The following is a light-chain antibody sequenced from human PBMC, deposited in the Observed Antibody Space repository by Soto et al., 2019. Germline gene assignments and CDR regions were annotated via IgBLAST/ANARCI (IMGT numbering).Light chain of an antibody. CDR2: GAS. Sequence: EIVMTQSPSNLSVSPGERATLSCRASQSVSSNLAWYQQKPGQGPRLLIYGASTRATSIPARFSGSGSGTEFTLSINSLQSEHVAVYYCQQYNKWPPYTFGQGTKLEIK. CDR3: QQYNKWPPYT. J-gene: IGKJ2*01. V-gene: IGKV3-15*01. CDR1: QSVSSN.